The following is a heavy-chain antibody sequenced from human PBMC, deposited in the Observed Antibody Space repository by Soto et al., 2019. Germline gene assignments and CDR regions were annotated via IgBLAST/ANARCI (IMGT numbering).Heavy chain of an antibody. CDR2: IYYSGST. CDR1: GGSISSYY. D-gene: IGHD3-3*01. Sequence: PSETLSLTCTVSGGSISSYYWSWIRQPPGKGLEWIGYIYYSGSTNYNPSLKSRVTISVDTSKNQFSLKLSSVTAADTAVYYCARASNVGFWSGSLKGYFDYWGQGTLVTVPQ. CDR3: ARASNVGFWSGSLKGYFDY. J-gene: IGHJ4*02. V-gene: IGHV4-59*01.